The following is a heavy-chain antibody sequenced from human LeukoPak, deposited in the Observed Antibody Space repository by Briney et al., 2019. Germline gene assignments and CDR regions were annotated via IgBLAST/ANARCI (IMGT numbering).Heavy chain of an antibody. CDR1: GYTFTSYG. Sequence: ASVKVSCKASGYTFTSYGISWVRQAPGQGLEWMGWISAYNGNTNHAQKLQGRVTMTTDTSTSTAYMELRSLRSDDTAVYYCARASVYYDFWSGYYTGDYWGQGTLVTVSS. J-gene: IGHJ4*02. V-gene: IGHV1-18*01. CDR3: ARASVYYDFWSGYYTGDY. D-gene: IGHD3-3*01. CDR2: ISAYNGNT.